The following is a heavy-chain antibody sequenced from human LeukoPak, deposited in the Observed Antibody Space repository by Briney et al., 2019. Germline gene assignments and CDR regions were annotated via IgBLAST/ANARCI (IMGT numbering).Heavy chain of an antibody. CDR1: GGSFSGYY. J-gene: IGHJ5*01. CDR2: INLSGST. Sequence: SETLSLTCAVYGGSFSGYYWSWIRQPPGKGLEWIGEINLSGSTNYNPSLKSRVTISVDTSKNQFSLKLSSVTAADTAVYYCARCYYDSSGYIDSWGQGTLATVSS. V-gene: IGHV4-34*01. CDR3: ARCYYDSSGYIDS. D-gene: IGHD3-22*01.